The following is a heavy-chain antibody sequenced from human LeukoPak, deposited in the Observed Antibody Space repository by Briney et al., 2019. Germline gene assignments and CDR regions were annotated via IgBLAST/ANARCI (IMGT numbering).Heavy chain of an antibody. CDR1: GGSISSYY. CDR2: IYTSGST. V-gene: IGHV4-4*07. J-gene: IGHJ3*02. Sequence: SETLSLTCTVSGGSISSYYWSWIRQPAGKGLEWIGRIYTSGSTNYNPSLKSRVTMSVDTTKNQFSLKLSSVTAADTAVYYCARLSQAGDFWSGYFPIAFDIWGQGTMVTVSS. CDR3: ARLSQAGDFWSGYFPIAFDI. D-gene: IGHD3-3*01.